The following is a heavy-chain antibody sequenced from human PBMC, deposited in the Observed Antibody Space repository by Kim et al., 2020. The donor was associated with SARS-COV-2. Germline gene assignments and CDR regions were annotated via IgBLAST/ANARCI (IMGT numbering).Heavy chain of an antibody. V-gene: IGHV3-30*04. CDR3: ARSRRTVDAFDI. CDR1: GFTFSSYA. Sequence: GGSLRLSCAASGFTFSSYAMHWVRQAPGKGLEWVAVISYDGSNKYYVDSVKGRFTISRDNSKNTLYLQMNSLRAEDTAVYYCARSRRTVDAFDIWGQGTMVTVSS. CDR2: ISYDGSNK. J-gene: IGHJ3*02.